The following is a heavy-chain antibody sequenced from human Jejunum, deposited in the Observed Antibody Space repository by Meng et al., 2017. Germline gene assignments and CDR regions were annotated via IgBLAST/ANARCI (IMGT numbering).Heavy chain of an antibody. CDR1: GFTFSSSW. J-gene: IGHJ4*02. D-gene: IGHD6-19*01. CDR3: TRGGDTSGLYASYS. CDR2: IKQDGSEK. V-gene: IGHV3-7*04. Sequence: GESLKISCAASGFTFSSSWMSWVRQAPGKGLEWVANIKQDGSEKYYVDSVKGRCTISRDNANALLPLKMSSLRAEDTAVYYCTRGGDTSGLYASYSWGQGTLVTVSS.